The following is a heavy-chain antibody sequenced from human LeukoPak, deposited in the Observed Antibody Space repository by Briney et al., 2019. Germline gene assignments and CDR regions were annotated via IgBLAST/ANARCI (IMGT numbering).Heavy chain of an antibody. D-gene: IGHD3-10*01. V-gene: IGHV1-18*01. CDR3: ARESSGTYYSWFDH. J-gene: IGHJ5*02. CDR1: GYIFISYG. Sequence: ASVKVSCKASGYIFISYGISWVRQAPGQGPEWMGWTSAYNGNTNYAQKLQGRVTMTTDTSTSTAYMELRSLRSDDTAVYYCARESSGTYYSWFDHWGQGTLVTVSS. CDR2: TSAYNGNT.